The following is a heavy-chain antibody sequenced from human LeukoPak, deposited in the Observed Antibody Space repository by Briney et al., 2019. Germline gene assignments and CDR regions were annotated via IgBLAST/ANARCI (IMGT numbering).Heavy chain of an antibody. V-gene: IGHV3-11*01. D-gene: IGHD1-26*01. J-gene: IGHJ4*02. CDR2: ISSGSTT. Sequence: GGSLRLSCAASGFTFSDYYMSWIRQAPGKGLEWVSYISSGSTTYYADSVKGRFTISRDNAENSLYLQMNSLRAEDTAVYYCARIVGAFSRYYFDYWGQGTLVTVSS. CDR3: ARIVGAFSRYYFDY. CDR1: GFTFSDYY.